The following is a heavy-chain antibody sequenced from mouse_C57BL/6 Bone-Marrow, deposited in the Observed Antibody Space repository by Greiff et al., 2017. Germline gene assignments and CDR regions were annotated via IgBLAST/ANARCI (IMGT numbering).Heavy chain of an antibody. CDR3: AREWDDYDGGNY. J-gene: IGHJ2*01. CDR2: IHPNSGST. Sequence: QVQLQQPGAELVKPGASVKLSCKASGYTFTSYWMHWVKQRPGQGLEWIGMIHPNSGSTNYNEKFKSKATLTVDKSSSTAYMQLSSLTSEDSAVYYCAREWDDYDGGNYWGQGTTLTVSS. CDR1: GYTFTSYW. V-gene: IGHV1-64*01. D-gene: IGHD2-4*01.